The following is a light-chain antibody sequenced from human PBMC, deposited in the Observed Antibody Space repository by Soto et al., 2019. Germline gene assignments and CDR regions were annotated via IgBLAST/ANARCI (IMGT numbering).Light chain of an antibody. CDR2: AAS. V-gene: IGKV1-39*01. CDR1: QNVNRY. Sequence: IQLTQSPSSLSASVGDRVTITCRTSQNVNRYLNWYQEQPGKAPKLLIYAASILQSGVPSRFSGSGSGTDFTLAISSLQPEDFTTYYCRQSYGIPQTFGPGTKVDI. J-gene: IGKJ1*01. CDR3: RQSYGIPQT.